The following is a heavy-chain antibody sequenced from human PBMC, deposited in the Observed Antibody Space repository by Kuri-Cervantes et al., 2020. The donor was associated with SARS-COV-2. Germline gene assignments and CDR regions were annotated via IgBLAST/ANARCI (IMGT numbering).Heavy chain of an antibody. J-gene: IGHJ4*02. Sequence: GGSLRLSCAASGFTFDDYAMHWVRQAPGKGLEWVSGISWNSGSIGYADSVKGRFTIYRDNAKNSLYLQMNSLRAEDTALYYCAKDFGTMVQGVIDYWGQGTLVTVSS. D-gene: IGHD3-10*01. CDR2: ISWNSGSI. CDR1: GFTFDDYA. V-gene: IGHV3-9*01. CDR3: AKDFGTMVQGVIDY.